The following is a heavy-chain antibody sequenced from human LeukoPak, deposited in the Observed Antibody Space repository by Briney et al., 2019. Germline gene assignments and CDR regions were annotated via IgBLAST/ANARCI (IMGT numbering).Heavy chain of an antibody. CDR1: GGSVSSGSYF. CDR3: SRGNNYVDFDY. J-gene: IGHJ4*02. Sequence: SETLSLTCTVPGGSVSSGSYFWSWIRQPAGKGLQWMGRIHTGGSTEYNPSLKSRVTISVGTSKNQLSLKLSSVTAADTAVYYCSRGNNYVDFDYWGQGTLVTVSS. CDR2: IHTGGST. V-gene: IGHV4-61*02. D-gene: IGHD4-11*01.